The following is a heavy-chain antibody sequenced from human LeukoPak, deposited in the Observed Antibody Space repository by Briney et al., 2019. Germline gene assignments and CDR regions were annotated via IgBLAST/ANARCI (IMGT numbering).Heavy chain of an antibody. D-gene: IGHD6-6*01. CDR1: GFTFSSYA. CDR2: ISDSGGTT. Sequence: GGSLRLPCAASGFTFSSYAMSWVRQAPGKGLEWVSAISDSGGTTQYADSVKGRFTISRDNSKNTLYLQMNSLRAEDTAVYYCARYSSSFPFDYWGQGTLVTVSS. V-gene: IGHV3-23*01. J-gene: IGHJ4*02. CDR3: ARYSSSFPFDY.